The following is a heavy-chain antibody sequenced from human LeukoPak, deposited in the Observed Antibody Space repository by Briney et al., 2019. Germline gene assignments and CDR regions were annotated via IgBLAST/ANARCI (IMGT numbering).Heavy chain of an antibody. CDR2: ISYDGSNK. V-gene: IGHV3-30-3*01. CDR3: ASGPGDP. J-gene: IGHJ5*02. CDR1: GFTFSSYA. Sequence: GGSLRLSCAASGFTFSSYATHWVRQAPGKGLEWVAVISYDGSNKYYADSVKGRITISRDNSKNTLYLQMNSLRAEDTAVYYCASGPGDPWGRGTLVTVSS.